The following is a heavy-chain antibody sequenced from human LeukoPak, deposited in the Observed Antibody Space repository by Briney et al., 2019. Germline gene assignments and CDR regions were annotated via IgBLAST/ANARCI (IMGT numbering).Heavy chain of an antibody. J-gene: IGHJ3*02. CDR2: IYTSGST. Sequence: SETLSLTCTVSGGSISSYYWSWVRQPAGKGLEWIGRIYTSGSTNYNTSRKSRVTMSVDTSKNQFSLKLSSVTAADTAVYYCARGLIVVVPAAPTHAFDIWGQGTMVTVSS. D-gene: IGHD2-2*01. CDR3: ARGLIVVVPAAPTHAFDI. CDR1: GGSISSYY. V-gene: IGHV4-4*07.